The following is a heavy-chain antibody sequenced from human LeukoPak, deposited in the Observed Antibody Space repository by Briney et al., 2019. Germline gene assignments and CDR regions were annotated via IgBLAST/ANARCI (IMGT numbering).Heavy chain of an antibody. Sequence: SETLSLTCTVSGGSISSSSYYWGWIRQPPGKGLEWIGSIYYSGSTCYNPSLKSRVTISVDTSKNQFSLKLSSVTAADTAVYYCARAANSGYDQGAFDIWGQGTMVTVSS. CDR2: IYYSGST. J-gene: IGHJ3*02. V-gene: IGHV4-39*07. CDR1: GGSISSSSYY. D-gene: IGHD5-12*01. CDR3: ARAANSGYDQGAFDI.